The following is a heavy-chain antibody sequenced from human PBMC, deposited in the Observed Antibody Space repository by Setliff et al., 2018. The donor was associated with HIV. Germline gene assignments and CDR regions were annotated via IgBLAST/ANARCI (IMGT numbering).Heavy chain of an antibody. Sequence: ASVKVSCKASGYTFTGYFIHWVRLAPGQGLEWMGWINPNTGATHYAQKFQGRVTLTRDTSISTAYMELRRLNSDDTATYFCVTSPGSFTSVDETEAGDYWGQGTLVTVSS. V-gene: IGHV1-2*02. CDR1: GYTFTGYF. D-gene: IGHD6-25*01. CDR3: VTSPGSFTSVDETEAGDY. J-gene: IGHJ4*02. CDR2: INPNTGAT.